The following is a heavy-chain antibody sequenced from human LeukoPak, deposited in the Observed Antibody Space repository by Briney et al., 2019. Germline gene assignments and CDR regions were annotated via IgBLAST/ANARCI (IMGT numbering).Heavy chain of an antibody. D-gene: IGHD3-22*01. J-gene: IGHJ4*02. CDR3: ARDLRVVITGSFDS. V-gene: IGHV3-20*04. Sequence: GGSLRLSCAASGFSFDGYGLTWVRQAPGKGLEWVSGINWNGDSTDYADSVKGRFTISRDNAKNSLYLQMNSLRAEDTALYYCARDLRVVITGSFDSWGQGTLATVSS. CDR2: INWNGDST. CDR1: GFSFDGYG.